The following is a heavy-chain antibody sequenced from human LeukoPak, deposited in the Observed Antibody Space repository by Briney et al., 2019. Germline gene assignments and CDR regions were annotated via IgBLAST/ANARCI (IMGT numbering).Heavy chain of an antibody. Sequence: ASVKVSCKASGYIFISYGISWVRQAPGQGLEWMGRISAYNGNTNYAQKLQGRVTMTTDTSTSTAYMGLRSLRSDDTAVYYCARAPPENYYDSSGYYLHTVGGDYWGQGTLVTVSS. J-gene: IGHJ4*02. V-gene: IGHV1-18*01. CDR1: GYIFISYG. CDR3: ARAPPENYYDSSGYYLHTVGGDY. D-gene: IGHD3-22*01. CDR2: ISAYNGNT.